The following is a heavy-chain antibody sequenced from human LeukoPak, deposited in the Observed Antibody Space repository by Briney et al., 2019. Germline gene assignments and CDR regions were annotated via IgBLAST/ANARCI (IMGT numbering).Heavy chain of an antibody. CDR2: ISWDGGST. Sequence: GGSLRLSCAASGFTFDDYTMHWVRHAPGKGLEWVSLISWDGGSTYYADSVKGRFTISRDNSKNSLYLQMNSLRTGDTALYYCAKGPHYYDSSGYYDYWGQGTLVTVSS. CDR3: AKGPHYYDSSGYYDY. J-gene: IGHJ4*02. D-gene: IGHD3-22*01. CDR1: GFTFDDYT. V-gene: IGHV3-43*01.